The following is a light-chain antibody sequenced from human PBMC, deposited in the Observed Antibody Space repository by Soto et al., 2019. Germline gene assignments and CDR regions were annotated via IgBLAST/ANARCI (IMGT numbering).Light chain of an antibody. CDR1: QGISSY. CDR2: AAS. Sequence: DIQLTQSPSFLSASVGDRVTITCRASQGISSYFAWYQQKPGEAPKLLIYAASTLQSGVPSRFSGSGPGKGFDLTISSLQPEDFATYCCQQLSTYPRAFGQGTRLEIK. CDR3: QQLSTYPRA. J-gene: IGKJ5*01. V-gene: IGKV1-9*01.